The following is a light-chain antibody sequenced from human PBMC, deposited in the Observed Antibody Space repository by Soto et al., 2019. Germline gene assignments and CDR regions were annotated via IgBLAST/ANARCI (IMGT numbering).Light chain of an antibody. J-gene: IGKJ1*01. V-gene: IGKV3-20*01. CDR1: QSVSSSY. CDR3: QQYGISPRT. Sequence: EIVLTQSPGTLSLSPGERATLSCRASQSVSSSYLAWYQQKPGQAPRLLIYGASSRATGIPDRFSGSGSGTDFTLTISRLEPVYFAVYYCQQYGISPRTFGQGN. CDR2: GAS.